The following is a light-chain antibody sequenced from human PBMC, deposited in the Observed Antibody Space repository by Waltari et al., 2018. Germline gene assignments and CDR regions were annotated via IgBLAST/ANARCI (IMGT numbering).Light chain of an antibody. CDR2: RDS. CDR3: QVWDSSTVV. CDR1: NLGSKN. V-gene: IGLV3-9*01. J-gene: IGLJ2*01. Sequence: SYELTQPLSVSLALGQTARITCGGNNLGSKNGPWSQQKPGKAPVLVIYRDSNRPPGIPERFSGSNSGNTATLTISRAQAGDEADYYCQVWDSSTVVFGGGTKLTVL.